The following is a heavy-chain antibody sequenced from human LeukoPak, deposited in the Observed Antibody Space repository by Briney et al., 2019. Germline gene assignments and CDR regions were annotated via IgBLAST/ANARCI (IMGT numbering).Heavy chain of an antibody. J-gene: IGHJ4*02. CDR1: GGTFSSYA. CDR2: IIPILGIA. D-gene: IGHD3-22*01. Sequence: VASVKVSCKASGGTFSSYAISWVRPAPGQGLEWMGRIIPILGIANYAQKFQGRVTITADKSTSTAYMELSSLRSEDTAVYYCARSPHSDYYDSSGYYRSYYFDYWGQGTLVTVSS. CDR3: ARSPHSDYYDSSGYYRSYYFDY. V-gene: IGHV1-69*04.